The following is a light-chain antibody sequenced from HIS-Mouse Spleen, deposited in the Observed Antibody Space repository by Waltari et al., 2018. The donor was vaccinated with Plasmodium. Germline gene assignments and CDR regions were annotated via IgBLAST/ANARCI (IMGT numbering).Light chain of an antibody. J-gene: IGLJ1*01. CDR3: QAWDSSTDYV. CDR2: QDS. Sequence: SYELTQPPSVSMSPGQTASITCSGDKLGAKYACWYQQKPGQSPVLVIYQDSKRPSGIPERFSGSNSGNTATPTISGTQAMDEADYYCQAWDSSTDYVFGTGTKVTVL. V-gene: IGLV3-1*01. CDR1: KLGAKY.